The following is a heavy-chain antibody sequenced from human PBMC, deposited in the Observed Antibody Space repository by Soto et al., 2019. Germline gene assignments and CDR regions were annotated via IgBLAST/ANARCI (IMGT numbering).Heavy chain of an antibody. CDR1: GGTFSSYT. J-gene: IGHJ3*02. Sequence: SVKVSCKASGGTFSSYTISWVRQAPGQGLEWMGRIIPILGIANYAQKFQGRVTITADESTSTAYMELSSLRSEDTAVYYCAILGLYCSSTSCPNDAFDIWGQGTMVT. CDR2: IIPILGIA. V-gene: IGHV1-69*02. CDR3: AILGLYCSSTSCPNDAFDI. D-gene: IGHD2-2*01.